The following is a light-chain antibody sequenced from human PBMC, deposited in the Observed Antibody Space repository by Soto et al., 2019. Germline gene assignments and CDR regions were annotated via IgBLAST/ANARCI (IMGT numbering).Light chain of an antibody. J-gene: IGKJ1*01. Sequence: AIQITKSPSSLSASVGDRVTITCRASQGIRNDLGWYQQKPGKAPKLLIYAASSLQSGVPSRFSGSGSGTDITLTISSLQSEDFATYYCLQDYNYPRTFGLGTKVEIK. CDR1: QGIRND. CDR2: AAS. V-gene: IGKV1-6*01. CDR3: LQDYNYPRT.